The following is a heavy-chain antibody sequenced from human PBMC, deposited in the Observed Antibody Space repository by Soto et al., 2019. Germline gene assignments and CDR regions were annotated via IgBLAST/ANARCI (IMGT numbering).Heavy chain of an antibody. J-gene: IGHJ4*02. V-gene: IGHV3-23*01. Sequence: EVQLLESGGTLVQPGGSLRLSCVASGFTFSTHTMNWVRQAPGKGLEWVSRLTGGGDDTAYADSIKGRFTISRDNSKNTLYLHMNSLRAEDTAIYYCAKGLDRASLDFWGQGALVTVSS. CDR3: AKGLDRASLDF. D-gene: IGHD1-1*01. CDR2: LTGGGDDT. CDR1: GFTFSTHT.